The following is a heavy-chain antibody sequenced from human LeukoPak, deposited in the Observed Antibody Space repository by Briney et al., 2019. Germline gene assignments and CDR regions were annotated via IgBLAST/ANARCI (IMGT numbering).Heavy chain of an antibody. CDR3: ARSPPVAGFDP. CDR1: GGSFSGYY. V-gene: IGHV4-59*10. CDR2: IYTSGST. D-gene: IGHD6-19*01. J-gene: IGHJ5*02. Sequence: SETLSLTCAVYGGSFSGYYWSWIRQPAGKGLEWIGRIYTSGSTNYNPSLKSRVTMSVDTSKNQFSLKLSSVTAADTAVYYCARSPPVAGFDPWGQGTLVTVSS.